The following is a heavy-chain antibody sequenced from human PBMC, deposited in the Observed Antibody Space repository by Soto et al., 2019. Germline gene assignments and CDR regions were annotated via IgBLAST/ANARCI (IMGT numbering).Heavy chain of an antibody. J-gene: IGHJ4*02. V-gene: IGHV6-1*01. D-gene: IGHD3-16*02. CDR2: TYYRSKWYN. Sequence: SQTLSLTCAISGDSVSSNSAAWNWIRQSPSRGLEWLGRTYYRSKWYNDYAVSVKSRITINPDTSKNQFSLQLNSVTPEDTAVYYCARDRVITFGGVIVTHTAYFAYWGQGTLVTVSS. CDR3: ARDRVITFGGVIVTHTAYFAY. CDR1: GDSVSSNSAA.